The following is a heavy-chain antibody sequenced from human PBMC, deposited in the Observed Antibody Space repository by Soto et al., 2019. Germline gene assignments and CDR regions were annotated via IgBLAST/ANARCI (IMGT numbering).Heavy chain of an antibody. CDR1: GYSFSDYW. CDR2: IYPGDSDT. CDR3: ARRGQYCGTSPSRFDP. V-gene: IGHV5-51*01. D-gene: IGHD2-21*01. Sequence: LGESLKISCKASGYSFSDYWIGWVRQMPGRGLEWMGIIYPGDSDTRYSASLQGQVTISADKSISTTFLQWSSLKASDTAMYYCARRGQYCGTSPSRFDPWGPGTLVTVS. J-gene: IGHJ5*02.